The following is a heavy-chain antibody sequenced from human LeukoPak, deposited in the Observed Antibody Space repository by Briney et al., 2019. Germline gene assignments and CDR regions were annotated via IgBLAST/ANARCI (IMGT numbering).Heavy chain of an antibody. D-gene: IGHD6-19*01. J-gene: IGHJ4*02. Sequence: GGSLRLSCEGSAFIFSGHWMNWVRQTPGKGLEWVASIKEDGSERQYVDSVKGRFSISRDNTKGSLFLQLNSLRAEDTAVYYCARGSGSSGWYYFDYWGQGTLVTVSS. V-gene: IGHV3-7*03. CDR2: IKEDGSER. CDR3: ARGSGSSGWYYFDY. CDR1: AFIFSGHW.